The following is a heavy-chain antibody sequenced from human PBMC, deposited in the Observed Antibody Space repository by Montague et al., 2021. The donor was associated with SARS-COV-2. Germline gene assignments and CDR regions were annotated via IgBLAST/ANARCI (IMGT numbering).Heavy chain of an antibody. CDR1: GVSISSYY. J-gene: IGHJ5*02. Sequence: SETLSLTCTVSGVSISSYYWIWIRQPPGKGLEWIGYIYYTGSTNYNPSLKSRVTISVDTSKNQFSLELSSMTAADTAVYYCARGVASSEGNWFDPWGQGTLVTVSS. CDR2: IYYTGST. V-gene: IGHV4-59*01. CDR3: ARGVASSEGNWFDP. D-gene: IGHD6-13*01.